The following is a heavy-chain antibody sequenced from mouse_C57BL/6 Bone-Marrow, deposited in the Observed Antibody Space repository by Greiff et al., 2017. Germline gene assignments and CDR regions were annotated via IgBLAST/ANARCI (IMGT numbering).Heavy chain of an antibody. CDR1: GYTFTSYW. CDR2: IHPNSGST. V-gene: IGHV1-64*01. CDR3: ARPHYYGSSYLYYFDY. Sequence: QVQLQQPGAELVKPGASVKLSCKASGYTFTSYWMHWVKQRPGQGLEWIGMIHPNSGSTNYNEKFKSKATLTVDKSSSTAYMQLSSLTSEDSAVYYCARPHYYGSSYLYYFDYWGQGTTLTGSS. D-gene: IGHD1-1*01. J-gene: IGHJ2*01.